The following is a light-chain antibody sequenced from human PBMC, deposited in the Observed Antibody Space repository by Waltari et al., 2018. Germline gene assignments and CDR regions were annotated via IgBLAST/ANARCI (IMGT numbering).Light chain of an antibody. Sequence: SCRASQGVGRFLAWYQKKPGQAPRLLIYDASTRASGIPVRFSGSGSETDFSLTISRLEPEDFAVYFCQKYVNLPATFGQGTKVEIQ. V-gene: IGKV3D-11*01. J-gene: IGKJ1*01. CDR2: DAS. CDR1: QGVGRF. CDR3: QKYVNLPAT.